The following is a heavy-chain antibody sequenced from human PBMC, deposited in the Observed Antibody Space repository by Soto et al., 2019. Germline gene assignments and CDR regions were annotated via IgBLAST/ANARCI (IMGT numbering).Heavy chain of an antibody. Sequence: EVQLAESGGGLAQPGGSLRLSCAASGFTLRGYAMDWVRQAPGKGLEYVSGISSNGVGTYYANSVQGRFTISRDNSKNTVYLQMGSLRPEDMAVYYCARRARPDFYYMDVWGKGTPVTVSS. CDR2: ISSNGVGT. CDR1: GFTLRGYA. J-gene: IGHJ6*03. V-gene: IGHV3-64*01. D-gene: IGHD6-6*01. CDR3: ARRARPDFYYMDV.